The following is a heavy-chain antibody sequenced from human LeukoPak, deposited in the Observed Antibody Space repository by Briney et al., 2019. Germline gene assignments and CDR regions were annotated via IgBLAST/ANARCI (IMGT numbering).Heavy chain of an antibody. J-gene: IGHJ5*02. V-gene: IGHV3-48*03. CDR2: ISSSGATI. CDR1: GFRFSSYE. Sequence: QPGGSLRLSCAASGFRFSSYEMNWVRQAPGKGLEWISYISSSGATIFYADSVKGRFTISRDSAKNSLFLQMNSLRAEDTAVYYCARAAGLRTARGANWFDPWGQGTLVTVSS. CDR3: ARAAGLRTARGANWFDP. D-gene: IGHD1-14*01.